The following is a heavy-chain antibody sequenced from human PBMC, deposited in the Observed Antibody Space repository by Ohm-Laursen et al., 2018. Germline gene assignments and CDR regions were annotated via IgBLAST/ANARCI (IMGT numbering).Heavy chain of an antibody. CDR2: IYYTGST. J-gene: IGHJ2*01. CDR3: ARGFSRHWYFDL. Sequence: SDTLSLTCTVSGGSISTYYWSWIRQPPGKGLEWIGYIYYTGSTNYNPSLKSRVTISLDTSKNQFSLKLSSVTAADTATYYCARGFSRHWYFDLWGRGTLVTVSS. CDR1: GGSISTYY. V-gene: IGHV4-59*07. D-gene: IGHD2/OR15-2a*01.